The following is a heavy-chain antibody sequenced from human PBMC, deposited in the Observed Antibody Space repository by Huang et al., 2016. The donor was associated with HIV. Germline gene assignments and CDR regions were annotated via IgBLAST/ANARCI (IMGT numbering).Heavy chain of an antibody. J-gene: IGHJ4*02. V-gene: IGHV4-59*11. Sequence: VQLQESGPGLVKPSETLSLTCTVSGGSISSHYWSWIRQPPGKGLEWIGSIYYSGSTNYNPSLKSRVTISVDTSKNQFSLKLSSVTAADTAVYYCARGRGGYVGYWGQGTLVTVSS. CDR1: GGSISSHY. CDR2: IYYSGST. CDR3: ARGRGGYVGY. D-gene: IGHD2-15*01.